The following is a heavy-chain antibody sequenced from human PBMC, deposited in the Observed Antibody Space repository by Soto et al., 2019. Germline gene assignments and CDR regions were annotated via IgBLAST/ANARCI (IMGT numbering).Heavy chain of an antibody. CDR3: ARWALRGVERWLQLSHSYYFDY. CDR1: GGSFSGYY. CDR2: INHSGST. D-gene: IGHD5-12*01. V-gene: IGHV4-34*01. J-gene: IGHJ4*02. Sequence: QVQLQQWGAGLLKPSETLSLTCAVYGGSFSGYYWSWIRQPPGKGLEWIGEINHSGSTNYNPSLKSRVTISVDTSKNQFSLKLSSVTAADTAVYYCARWALRGVERWLQLSHSYYFDYWGQGTLVTVSS.